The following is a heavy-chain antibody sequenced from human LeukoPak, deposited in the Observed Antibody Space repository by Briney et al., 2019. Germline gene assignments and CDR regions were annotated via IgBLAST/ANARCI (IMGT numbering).Heavy chain of an antibody. J-gene: IGHJ4*02. V-gene: IGHV4-31*03. D-gene: IGHD6-13*01. CDR3: ARGLTAAAGTGGDY. CDR1: GGSISSGGYY. CDR2: INHSGST. Sequence: SETLSLACTVSGGSISSGGYYWSWIRQHPGKGLEWIGEINHSGSTNYNPSLKSRVTISVDTSKNQFSLKLSSVTAADTAVYYCARGLTAAAGTGGDYWGQGTLVTVSS.